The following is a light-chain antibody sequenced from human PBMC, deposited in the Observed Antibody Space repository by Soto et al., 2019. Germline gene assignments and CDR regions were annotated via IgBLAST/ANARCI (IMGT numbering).Light chain of an antibody. CDR3: FSFKSTNTHV. J-gene: IGLJ1*01. Sequence: QSALAQPASVSGSPGQWVTISCTGTSSDFGSYKFFSWYQHHPGTVPKVIIYGTSKRPSGVSDRFSGSKSGNTASLTISGLQAEDEADYYCFSFKSTNTHVFGRGTLVPV. CDR2: GTS. CDR1: SSDFGSYKF. V-gene: IGLV2-23*01.